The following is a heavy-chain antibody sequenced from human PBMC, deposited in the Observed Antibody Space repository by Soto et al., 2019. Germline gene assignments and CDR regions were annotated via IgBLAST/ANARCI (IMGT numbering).Heavy chain of an antibody. V-gene: IGHV4-34*01. CDR3: ATLTRYFVNWARFRGPFVDY. J-gene: IGHJ4*02. Sequence: SETLSLTCAVYGGSFSGYYWSWIRQPPGKGLEWIGEINHSGSTNYNPSLKSRVTISVDTSKNQFSLKLSSVTAADTAVYYCATLTRYFVNWARFRGPFVDYWGQGTLVTVSS. D-gene: IGHD3-9*01. CDR2: INHSGST. CDR1: GGSFSGYY.